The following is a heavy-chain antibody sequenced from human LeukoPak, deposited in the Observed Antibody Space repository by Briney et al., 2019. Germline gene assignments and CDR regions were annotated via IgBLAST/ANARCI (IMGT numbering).Heavy chain of an antibody. CDR2: IIPILGIA. Sequence: GASVKVSCTASGGTFSSYAISWVRQAPGQGLEWMGRIIPILGIANYAQKFQGRVTITADKSTSTAYMELSSLRSEDTAVYYCARANCSGGSCYSRGYFDYWGQGTLVTVSS. D-gene: IGHD2-15*01. J-gene: IGHJ4*02. CDR1: GGTFSSYA. CDR3: ARANCSGGSCYSRGYFDY. V-gene: IGHV1-69*04.